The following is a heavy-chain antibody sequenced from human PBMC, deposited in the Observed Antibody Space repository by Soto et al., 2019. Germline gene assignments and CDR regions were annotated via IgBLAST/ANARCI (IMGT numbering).Heavy chain of an antibody. D-gene: IGHD2-15*01. V-gene: IGHV3-33*06. CDR1: GFTFSSYG. J-gene: IGHJ5*02. CDR3: ANDLGGYCSGGSCYYGWFDP. Sequence: GGSLRLSCAASGFTFSSYGMHWVRQAPGKGLEWVAVIWYDGSNKYYADSVKGRFTISRDNSKNTLYLQMNSLRAEDTAVYYWANDLGGYCSGGSCYYGWFDPWGQGTLVTVSS. CDR2: IWYDGSNK.